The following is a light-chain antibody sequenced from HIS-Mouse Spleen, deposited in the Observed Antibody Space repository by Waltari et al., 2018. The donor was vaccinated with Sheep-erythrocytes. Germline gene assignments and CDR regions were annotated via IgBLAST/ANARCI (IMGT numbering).Light chain of an antibody. CDR1: SSDVGGYHY. CDR3: CSYAGSYNHV. J-gene: IGLJ1*01. Sequence: QSALTQPRSVSRSPGQSVTISCTGTSSDVGGYHYVSWYQQHPGKAPKLMIYDVSKRPSGVPDRFSGSKSGNTASLTISGLQAEDEADYYCCSYAGSYNHVFATGTKVTVL. V-gene: IGLV2-11*01. CDR2: DVS.